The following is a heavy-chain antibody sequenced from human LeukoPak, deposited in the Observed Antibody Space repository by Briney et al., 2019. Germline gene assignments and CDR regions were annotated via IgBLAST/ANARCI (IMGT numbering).Heavy chain of an antibody. V-gene: IGHV5-51*01. CDR3: ARHPPYCRGGSCYGAFDI. CDR2: IYPGDSGT. Sequence: GESLKISCKGSGYTFTSYWIGWVRQMPGKGLEWMGIIYPGDSGTRYSPSFQGQVTMSADKSISTAYLQWSSLKASDTAMYYCARHPPYCRGGSCYGAFDIWGQGTMVTVSS. J-gene: IGHJ3*02. D-gene: IGHD2-15*01. CDR1: GYTFTSYW.